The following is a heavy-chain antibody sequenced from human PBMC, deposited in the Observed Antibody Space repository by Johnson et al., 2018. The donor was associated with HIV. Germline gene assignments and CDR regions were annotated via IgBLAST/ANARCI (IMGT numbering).Heavy chain of an antibody. CDR1: KFAFSTYA. V-gene: IGHV3-30*04. J-gene: IGHJ3*02. CDR3: AKDLIAHDSSGGDAFDI. Sequence: VQLVESGGGVVQPGRSLRLSCVASKFAFSTYAMHWVRQAPGKGLEWVAVISYDGSNKYYADSVKGRFTISRDNSKNTLYLQMNSLRAEDTAVYYCAKDLIAHDSSGGDAFDIWGQGTMVTVSS. D-gene: IGHD3-22*01. CDR2: ISYDGSNK.